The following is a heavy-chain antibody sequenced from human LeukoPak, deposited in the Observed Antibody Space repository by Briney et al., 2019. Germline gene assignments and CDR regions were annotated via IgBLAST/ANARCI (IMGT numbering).Heavy chain of an antibody. CDR2: IKQDGGEK. J-gene: IGHJ6*04. CDR3: ARIWALQLWLFGMDV. CDR1: GFTFSSYW. V-gene: IGHV3-7*03. D-gene: IGHD5-18*01. Sequence: PGGSLRLSCAASGFTFSSYWMSWVRQAPGKGLEWVANIKQDGGEKYYVDSVKGRFTISRDNAKNSLYLQMNSLRAEDTAVYYCARIWALQLWLFGMDVWGKGTTVTVSS.